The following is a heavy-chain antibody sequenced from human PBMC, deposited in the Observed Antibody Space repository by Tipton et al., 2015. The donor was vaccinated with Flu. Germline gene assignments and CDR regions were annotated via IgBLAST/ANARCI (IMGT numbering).Heavy chain of an antibody. CDR3: FSPVRRNEGFDI. CDR1: GYGFVAYW. D-gene: IGHD6-25*01. CDR2: IWPGDSAT. J-gene: IGHJ3*02. Sequence: VQLVQSGAEIKKPGESLKISCKGYGYGFVAYWIGWVRQTPGMGLEWMGVIWPGDSATRYSPSFQGQVSISVDKSISTAYLQWSSLKASDPAMYYCFSPVRRNEGFDIWGQGTMVTVSS. V-gene: IGHV5-51*06.